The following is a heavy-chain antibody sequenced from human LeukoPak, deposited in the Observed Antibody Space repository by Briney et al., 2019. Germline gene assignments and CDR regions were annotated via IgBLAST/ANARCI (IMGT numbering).Heavy chain of an antibody. CDR1: GFTFSSHA. J-gene: IGHJ4*02. CDR3: AKSEGRYCSGGTCPYYFDY. D-gene: IGHD2-15*01. Sequence: GGSLRLSCAAPGFTFSSHAMNWVRQAPGKGLEWVSAISGSGGSTYYTDSVKGRFTISRDNSKNTLYLHMNSLRAEDTALYYCAKSEGRYCSGGTCPYYFDYWGQGILVTVSS. CDR2: ISGSGGST. V-gene: IGHV3-23*01.